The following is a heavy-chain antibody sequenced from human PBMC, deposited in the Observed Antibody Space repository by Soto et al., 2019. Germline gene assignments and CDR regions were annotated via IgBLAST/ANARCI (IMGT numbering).Heavy chain of an antibody. Sequence: GGSLRLSCAASAFTFKNHWMHWVRQVPGKGPVWVSRINGDGSFTSYADAVKGRFTISRDNAKNTLSLQMNSLRAEDTAVYYYAREILRFPYGGIGMDVWGQGTTVTVSS. D-gene: IGHD3-3*01. CDR1: AFTFKNHW. CDR2: INGDGSFT. J-gene: IGHJ6*02. CDR3: AREILRFPYGGIGMDV. V-gene: IGHV3-74*01.